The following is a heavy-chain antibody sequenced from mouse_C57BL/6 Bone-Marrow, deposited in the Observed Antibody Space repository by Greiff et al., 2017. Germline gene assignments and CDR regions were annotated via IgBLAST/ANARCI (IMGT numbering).Heavy chain of an antibody. CDR3: AREDYYGPYWYFDV. V-gene: IGHV1-61*01. CDR2: IYPSDSET. D-gene: IGHD1-1*01. J-gene: IGHJ1*03. CDR1: GYTFTSYW. Sequence: QVHVKQPGAELVRPGSSVKLSCKASGYTFTSYWMDWVKQRPGQGLEWIGNIYPSDSETHYNQKFKDQATLTVDKSSSTAYMQLSSLTSEDSAVYYCAREDYYGPYWYFDVWGTGTTVTVSS.